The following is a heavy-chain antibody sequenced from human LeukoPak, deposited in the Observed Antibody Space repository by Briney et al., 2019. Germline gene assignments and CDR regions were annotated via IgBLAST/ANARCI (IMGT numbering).Heavy chain of an antibody. CDR2: IYYSGST. D-gene: IGHD6-6*01. V-gene: IGHV4-38-2*02. Sequence: PSETLSLTCSVSGYSISSGYYWGWIRQPPGKGLEWIGSIYYSGSTYYNPSLKSRVTISVDTSKNQFCLKLSSVTAADTAVYYCAREGIRGQLVYFDYWGQGTLVTVSS. CDR1: GYSISSGYY. J-gene: IGHJ4*02. CDR3: AREGIRGQLVYFDY.